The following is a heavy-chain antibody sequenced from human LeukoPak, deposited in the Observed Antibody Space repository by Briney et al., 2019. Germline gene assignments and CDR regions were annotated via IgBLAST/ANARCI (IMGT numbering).Heavy chain of an antibody. CDR3: ARDASGSSTGLIDS. CDR1: GFTLRSYG. Sequence: PGGSLRLSCVASGFTLRSYGMNWVRQAPGKGLEWVSYISTTGYYIYYADSVRGRFTISRDDAKNSLYLQMNSLRAEDTAVYYCARDASGSSTGLIDSWGQGTLVTVSS. CDR2: ISTTGYYI. J-gene: IGHJ4*02. V-gene: IGHV3-21*01. D-gene: IGHD1-26*01.